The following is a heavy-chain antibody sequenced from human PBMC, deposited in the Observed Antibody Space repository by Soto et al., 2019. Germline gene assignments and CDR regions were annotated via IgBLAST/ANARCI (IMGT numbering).Heavy chain of an antibody. J-gene: IGHJ3*01. CDR1: GFTFNSYW. CDR3: ARVSRRNTFDV. V-gene: IGHV3-7*01. CDR2: INTDGSQK. Sequence: GGSLRLSCAASGFTFNSYWMTWVRQAPGKGLEWVANINTDGSQKHSVDSVKGRFTFSRDNGKNSLYLQMSSLRVEDAAVYYCARVSRRNTFDVWGQGTMVTVSS.